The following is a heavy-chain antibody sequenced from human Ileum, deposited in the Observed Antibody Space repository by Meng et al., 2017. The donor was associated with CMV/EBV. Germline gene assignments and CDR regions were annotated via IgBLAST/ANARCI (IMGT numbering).Heavy chain of an antibody. CDR3: ARGGGLPYYYDSSGYYPFFDY. CDR1: GGYY. CDR2: IYYSGST. D-gene: IGHD3-22*01. J-gene: IGHJ4*02. Sequence: GGYYWSWSRQHPGKGLEWIGYIYYSGSTYYNPSLKSRVIISVDTSKDQFSLKLSSVTAADTAVYYCARGGGLPYYYDSSGYYPFFDYWGQGTLVTVSS. V-gene: IGHV4-31*02.